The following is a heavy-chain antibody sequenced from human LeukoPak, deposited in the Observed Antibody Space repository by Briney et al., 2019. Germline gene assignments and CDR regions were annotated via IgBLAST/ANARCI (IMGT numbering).Heavy chain of an antibody. CDR2: IYYSGNT. D-gene: IGHD3/OR15-3a*01. J-gene: IGHJ4*02. CDR1: GGSFSSYY. Sequence: SETLSLTCAVYGGSFSSYYWNWIRQPPGKGLEWIGSIYYSGNTYYNASLKSQVSISIDTSKNQFSLRLTSVTAADTAVYYCARQTGSGLFILPGGQGTLVTVSS. CDR3: ARQTGSGLFILP. V-gene: IGHV4-39*01.